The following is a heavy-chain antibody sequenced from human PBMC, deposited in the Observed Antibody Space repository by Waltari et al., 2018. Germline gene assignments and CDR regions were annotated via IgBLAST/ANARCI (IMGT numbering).Heavy chain of an antibody. D-gene: IGHD3-22*01. Sequence: QVQLQESGPGLVKPSETLSLTCTVSGGSISSYYWSWIRQPPGKGLEWIGYMYYNGDTNYNPSLKSRVTTSIDTSKNQFSLKLSSVTAADTAVYYCARVGGYPLGVFDIWGQGTMVTVSS. CDR2: MYYNGDT. J-gene: IGHJ3*02. CDR1: GGSISSYY. CDR3: ARVGGYPLGVFDI. V-gene: IGHV4-59*01.